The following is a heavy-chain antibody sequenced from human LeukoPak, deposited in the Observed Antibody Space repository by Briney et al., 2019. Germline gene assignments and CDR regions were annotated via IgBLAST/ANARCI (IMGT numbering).Heavy chain of an antibody. Sequence: ASVKVSCKASGYTFTDYHMHWVRQAPGQGLEGMGWINPNNGGTKYAQEFEGRVTVTRDTSISTAYMEVSRLRSDDTAVYYCARGDAFWSASYRYWFDPWGLGTLVTVSS. J-gene: IGHJ5*02. CDR1: GYTFTDYH. CDR3: ARGDAFWSASYRYWFDP. V-gene: IGHV1-2*02. CDR2: INPNNGGT. D-gene: IGHD3-3*01.